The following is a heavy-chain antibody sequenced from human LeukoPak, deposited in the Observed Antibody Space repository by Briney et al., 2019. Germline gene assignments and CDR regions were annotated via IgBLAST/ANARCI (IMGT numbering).Heavy chain of an antibody. V-gene: IGHV4-38-2*02. CDR3: ARGGGIAAVDY. Sequence: SETLSLTCTVSGFSVSSVCYWGWIRQPPGKGLEWIGSIYYSGSTYYNPSLKSRVTISVDTSKNQFSLKLSSVTAADTAVYYCARGGGIAAVDYRGQGTLVTVSS. J-gene: IGHJ4*02. CDR1: GFSVSSVCY. D-gene: IGHD6-25*01. CDR2: IYYSGST.